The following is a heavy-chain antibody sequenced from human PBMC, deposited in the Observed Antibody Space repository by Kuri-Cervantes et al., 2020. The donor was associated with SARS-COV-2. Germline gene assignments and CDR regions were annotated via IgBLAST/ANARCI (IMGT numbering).Heavy chain of an antibody. J-gene: IGHJ4*02. CDR3: AKRHGTTLSLYYFDY. CDR1: GFTFSSYA. D-gene: IGHD1-7*01. V-gene: IGHV3-23*01. CDR2: ISGSGGST. Sequence: GGSLRLSCAASGFTFSSYAMSWVRQAPGKGLEWVSAISGSGGSTYYADSVKGRFTISRDNSKNTLYLQMNSLRAEDTAVYYCAKRHGTTLSLYYFDYWSQGTLVTVSS.